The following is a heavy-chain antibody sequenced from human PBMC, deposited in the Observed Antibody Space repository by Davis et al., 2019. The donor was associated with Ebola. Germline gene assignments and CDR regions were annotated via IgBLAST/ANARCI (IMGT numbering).Heavy chain of an antibody. D-gene: IGHD6-13*01. Sequence: ASEKVSCKASGYTFTSYGISWVRHATGQGLEWMGWISAYNGNTNYAQKLQGRVTMTTDKSTSTAYMELRSLRSDDTAVYYCARDLYSSSWFDYWGQGTLVTVSS. J-gene: IGHJ4*02. CDR2: ISAYNGNT. CDR3: ARDLYSSSWFDY. CDR1: GYTFTSYG. V-gene: IGHV1-18*01.